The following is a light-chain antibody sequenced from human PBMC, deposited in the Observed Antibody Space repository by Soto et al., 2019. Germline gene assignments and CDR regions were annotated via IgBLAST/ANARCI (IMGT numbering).Light chain of an antibody. CDR1: QSVSSN. CDR2: GAS. CDR3: QQYDVWPALT. Sequence: EKALTHSPVTLSLSPLEIATLSFSSSQSVSSNLAWYQQRPGQAPRLLIYGASTRASGVPDRFSGSGSGTEFILTISSLQSEDSAVYYCQQYDVWPALTFGGGTKVDIK. V-gene: IGKV3-15*01. J-gene: IGKJ4*01.